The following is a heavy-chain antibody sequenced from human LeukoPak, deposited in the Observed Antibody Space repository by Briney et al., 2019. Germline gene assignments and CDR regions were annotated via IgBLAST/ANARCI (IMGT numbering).Heavy chain of an antibody. V-gene: IGHV1-18*01. CDR2: ISAYNGNT. J-gene: IGHJ4*02. Sequence: GASVKVSCKASGYTFTSYGISWVRQAPGQGLEWMGWISAYNGNTNYAQKLQGRVTMTTDTSTSTAYMELRSLRSDDTAVYYCARDPPGGYSYGSDYFDHWGQGTLVTVSS. CDR1: GYTFTSYG. CDR3: ARDPPGGYSYGSDYFDH. D-gene: IGHD5-18*01.